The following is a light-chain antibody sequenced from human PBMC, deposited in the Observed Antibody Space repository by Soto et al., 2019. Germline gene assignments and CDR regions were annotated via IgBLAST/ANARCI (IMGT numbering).Light chain of an antibody. CDR3: QSYDSSNVV. Sequence: NFMLTQPHSVSESPGKTVTISCTRSRGSIASNYVQWYQRRPGSAPPTVIFEDNQRPSGVPDRFSGSIDSSSNSASLTISGLKTEDEADYYCQSYDSSNVVFGGGTKLNVL. J-gene: IGLJ2*01. V-gene: IGLV6-57*03. CDR1: RGSIASNY. CDR2: EDN.